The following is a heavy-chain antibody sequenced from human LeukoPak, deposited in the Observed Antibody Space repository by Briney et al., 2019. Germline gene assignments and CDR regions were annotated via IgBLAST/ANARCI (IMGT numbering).Heavy chain of an antibody. CDR3: ASGAAGRIEY. CDR2: IYYSGST. J-gene: IGHJ4*02. CDR1: GGSISSGGYY. Sequence: SETLSLTCTVSGGSISSGGYYWSWLRQHPGKGLEWIGYIYYSGSTYYNPSLKSRVTISVDTSKNQFSLKLSSVTAADTAVYYCASGAAGRIEYWGQGTLVTVSS. V-gene: IGHV4-31*03. D-gene: IGHD6-13*01.